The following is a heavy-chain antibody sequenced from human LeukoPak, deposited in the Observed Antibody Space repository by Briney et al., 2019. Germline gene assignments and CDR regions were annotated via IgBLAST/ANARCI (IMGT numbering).Heavy chain of an antibody. D-gene: IGHD5-18*01. J-gene: IGHJ4*02. CDR1: GDSISTYY. Sequence: SETLSLTCTVSGDSISTYYWSWIRQPPGKGLEWIAYIDYRGSTTYNPSLRSRVTISVDTSRNQFSLKLSSVIAADTAVYYCASARGYSYGTTFDYWGQGTLVTVSS. V-gene: IGHV4-59*12. CDR2: IDYRGST. CDR3: ASARGYSYGTTFDY.